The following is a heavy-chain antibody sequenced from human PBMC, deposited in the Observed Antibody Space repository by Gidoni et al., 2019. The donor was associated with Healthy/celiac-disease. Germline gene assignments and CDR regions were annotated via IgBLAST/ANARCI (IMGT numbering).Heavy chain of an antibody. V-gene: IGHV1-69*06. CDR1: GGTFRSYA. J-gene: IGHJ3*02. CDR3: ARETVEMATPGDAFDI. Sequence: QVQLVQSGAEVKKPGSSVKVSCKASGGTFRSYAISWVRQAPGQGLEWMGGSIPIFGTANYAKKFQGSVTITADKSTSTAYMELSSLRSEDTAVYYCARETVEMATPGDAFDIWGQGTMVTVSS. CDR2: SIPIFGTA. D-gene: IGHD5-12*01.